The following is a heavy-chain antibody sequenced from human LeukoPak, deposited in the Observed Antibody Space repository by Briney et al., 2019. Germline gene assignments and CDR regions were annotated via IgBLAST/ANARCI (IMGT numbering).Heavy chain of an antibody. CDR3: ARGGGVDILTGFQY. J-gene: IGHJ4*02. CDR2: IIPILDVT. CDR1: GGTFTNYA. V-gene: IGHV1-69*04. Sequence: SVKVSCKASGGTFTNYAINWVRQAPGQGLEWMGRIIPILDVTNHAQKFQGRVTITADQSTSTAYMELSSLRSEDTAVYYCARGGGVDILTGFQYWGQGTLVTVSS. D-gene: IGHD3-9*01.